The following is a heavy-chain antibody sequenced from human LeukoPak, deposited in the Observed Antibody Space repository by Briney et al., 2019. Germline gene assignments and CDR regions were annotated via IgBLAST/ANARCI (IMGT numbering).Heavy chain of an antibody. CDR3: ARDSTTGYESGSLWKDY. CDR1: GYTFTSYG. J-gene: IGHJ4*02. Sequence: ASVKVSCKASGYTFTSYGISWVRQAPGQGLEWMGWISAYNGNTNYAQKLQGRVTMTTDTSTSTAYMELRSLRSDDTAVYYCARDSTTGYESGSLWKDYWGQGTLVTVSS. V-gene: IGHV1-18*01. D-gene: IGHD5-12*01. CDR2: ISAYNGNT.